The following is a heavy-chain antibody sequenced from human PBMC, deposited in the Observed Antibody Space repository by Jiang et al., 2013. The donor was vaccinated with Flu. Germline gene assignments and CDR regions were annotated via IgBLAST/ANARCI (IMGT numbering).Heavy chain of an antibody. CDR3: ARGASRVYWYFDL. CDR1: GFTFSSYW. CDR2: IKQDGSEK. Sequence: QLLESGGGLAQPGGSLRLSCAASGFTFSSYWMSWVRQAPGKGLEWVANIKQDGSEKYYVDSVKGRFTISRDNAKNSLYLQMNSLRAEDTAVYYCARGASRVYWYFDLWGRGTLVTVSS. D-gene: IGHD6-13*01. V-gene: IGHV3-7*01. J-gene: IGHJ2*01.